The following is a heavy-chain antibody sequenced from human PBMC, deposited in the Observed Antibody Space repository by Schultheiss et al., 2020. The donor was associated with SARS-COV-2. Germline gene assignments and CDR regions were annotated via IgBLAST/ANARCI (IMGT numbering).Heavy chain of an antibody. CDR2: IWYDESNK. CDR3: ARFGAIDGSGSYFFDY. V-gene: IGHV3-33*01. J-gene: IGHJ4*02. CDR1: GFTFSSYG. Sequence: GGSLRLSCAASGFTFSSYGMHWVRQAPGKGLEWVAVIWYDESNKYYADSVKGRFTISRDNSKNTLYLQMNSLRAEDTAVYYCARFGAIDGSGSYFFDYWGQGALVTVSS. D-gene: IGHD3-10*01.